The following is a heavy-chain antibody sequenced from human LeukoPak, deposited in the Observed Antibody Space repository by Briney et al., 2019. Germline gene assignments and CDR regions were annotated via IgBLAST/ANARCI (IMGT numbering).Heavy chain of an antibody. J-gene: IGHJ4*02. V-gene: IGHV1-2*02. Sequence: ASVKVSCKASGYTFTGYHIHWVRQAPGQGLEWMGWMNPKSGDTSYTQKFQGRVTMTRDTSISTAYMELSRLTSDDTAVYYCARRPIIIPAAIDDYWGQGTLVTVSS. D-gene: IGHD2-2*01. CDR3: ARRPIIIPAAIDDY. CDR2: MNPKSGDT. CDR1: GYTFTGYH.